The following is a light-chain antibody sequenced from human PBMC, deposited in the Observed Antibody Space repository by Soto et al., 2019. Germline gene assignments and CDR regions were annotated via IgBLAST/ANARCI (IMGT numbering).Light chain of an antibody. CDR1: QAITNY. Sequence: IQMTPSPSSLSASVGDRVTITCQASQAITNYLIWYQQKPGNAPKVLIYDASSLGTGVSSRFSGSGSGTHVTLTIISLQPEDIATYYCQQGDSVPCTFGQGTKLHIK. J-gene: IGKJ2*02. V-gene: IGKV1-33*01. CDR2: DAS. CDR3: QQGDSVPCT.